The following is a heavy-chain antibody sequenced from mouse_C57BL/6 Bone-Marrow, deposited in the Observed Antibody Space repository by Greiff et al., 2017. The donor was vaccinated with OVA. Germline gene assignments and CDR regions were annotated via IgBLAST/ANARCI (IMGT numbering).Heavy chain of an antibody. CDR2: INPGSGGT. J-gene: IGHJ4*01. CDR1: GYAFTNYL. Sequence: QVQLKESGAELVRPGTSVKVSCKASGYAFTNYLIEWVKQRPGQGLEWIGVINPGSGGTNYNEKFKGKATLTADKSSSTAYMQLSSLTSEDSAVYFCARNPYDAMDDWGQGTSVTVSS. CDR3: ARNPYDAMDD. V-gene: IGHV1-54*01.